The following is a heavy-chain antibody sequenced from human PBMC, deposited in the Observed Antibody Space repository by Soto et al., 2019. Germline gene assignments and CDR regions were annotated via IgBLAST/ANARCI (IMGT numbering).Heavy chain of an antibody. CDR1: GGSISSYY. CDR3: ARGFGSLVYYYYGMDV. J-gene: IGHJ6*02. D-gene: IGHD3-16*01. CDR2: IYTSGST. Sequence: ASETLSLTCTVSGGSISSYYWSWVRQPAGKGLEWIGRIYTSGSTNYNPSLKSRVTMSVDTSKNQFSLKLSSVTAADTAVYYCARGFGSLVYYYYGMDVWGQGTTVTVSS. V-gene: IGHV4-4*07.